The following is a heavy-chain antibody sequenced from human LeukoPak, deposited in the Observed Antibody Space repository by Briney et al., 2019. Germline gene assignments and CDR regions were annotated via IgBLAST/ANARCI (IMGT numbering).Heavy chain of an antibody. V-gene: IGHV3-23*01. CDR2: ISGSGGTT. CDR1: GFTFSSYS. Sequence: GGSLRLSCAASGFTFSSYSMSWVRQAPGKGLEWVSAISGSGGTTYYADSVKGRFTISRDNSKTTLYLQMNSLRAEDTAVYYCAKHYFGSGTSHFDCWGQGTLVTVSS. D-gene: IGHD3-10*01. J-gene: IGHJ4*02. CDR3: AKHYFGSGTSHFDC.